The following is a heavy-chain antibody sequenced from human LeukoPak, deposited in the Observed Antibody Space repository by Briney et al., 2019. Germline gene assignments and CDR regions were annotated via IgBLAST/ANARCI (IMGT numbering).Heavy chain of an antibody. CDR3: ARGDGGRIAARPKRYNWFDP. CDR2: INHSGST. J-gene: IGHJ5*02. CDR1: GGSFSGYY. Sequence: PSETLSLTCAVYGGSFSGYYWSWIRQPPGKGLEWIGEINHSGSTNYNPSLKSRVTISVDTSKNQFSLKLSSVTAADTAVYYCARGDGGRIAARPKRYNWFDPWGQGTLVTVSS. V-gene: IGHV4-34*01. D-gene: IGHD6-6*01.